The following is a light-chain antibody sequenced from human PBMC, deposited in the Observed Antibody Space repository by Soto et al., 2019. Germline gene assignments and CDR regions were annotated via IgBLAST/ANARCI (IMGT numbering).Light chain of an antibody. CDR3: QQRSNCPLT. CDR1: QSIGTS. CDR2: DAS. V-gene: IGKV3-11*01. Sequence: EIVLTQSPAPLSLSPGKRATLTCRASQSIGTSLVWYQQKRGQAPRLLIYDASNRAIGIPARFSGSGSGTDFTLTISSLEPEDFAVYFCQQRSNCPLTFGGGTRV. J-gene: IGKJ4*01.